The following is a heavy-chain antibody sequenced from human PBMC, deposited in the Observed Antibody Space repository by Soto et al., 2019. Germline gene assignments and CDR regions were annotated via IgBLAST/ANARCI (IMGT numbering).Heavy chain of an antibody. V-gene: IGHV4-39*01. D-gene: IGHD2-8*01. CDR1: GGSISSNNYY. CDR3: ARHPGYTVPTVYATHYFDY. J-gene: IGHJ4*02. Sequence: PSETLSLTCTGSGGSISSNNYYCGWIRQPPGKGLEWIGSIYYSGDTYYYPSLESRVTMSVDTSKSQFSLKLSSVTAADTAVYYCARHPGYTVPTVYATHYFDYWGQGIVVTVSS. CDR2: IYYSGDT.